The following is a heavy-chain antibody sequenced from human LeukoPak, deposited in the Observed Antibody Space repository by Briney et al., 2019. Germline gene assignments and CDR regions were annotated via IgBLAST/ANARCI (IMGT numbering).Heavy chain of an antibody. CDR1: GYTFTGYY. Sequence: ASVKVSCKASGYTFTGYYMHWVRQAPGQGLEWMGWMNPNSGNTGYAQKFQGRVTMTLNSSISTAYMELSSLRSEDTAMYYCARGTYYYDSSGYYLDSWGQGTPVTVSS. V-gene: IGHV1-8*02. J-gene: IGHJ4*02. D-gene: IGHD3-22*01. CDR2: MNPNSGNT. CDR3: ARGTYYYDSSGYYLDS.